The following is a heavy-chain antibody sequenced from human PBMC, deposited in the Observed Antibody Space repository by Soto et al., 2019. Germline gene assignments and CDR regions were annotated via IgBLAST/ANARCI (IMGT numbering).Heavy chain of an antibody. D-gene: IGHD2-2*01. CDR3: ARVQRVIVVVPAATIIDY. V-gene: IGHV4-31*03. J-gene: IGHJ4*02. CDR1: GGSISSGGYY. Sequence: SETLSLTCTVSGGSISSGGYYWSWIRQHPGKGLEWIGYIYYSGSTYYNPSLKSRVTTSVDTSKNQFSLKLSSVTAADTAVYYCARVQRVIVVVPAATIIDYWGQGTLVTVSS. CDR2: IYYSGST.